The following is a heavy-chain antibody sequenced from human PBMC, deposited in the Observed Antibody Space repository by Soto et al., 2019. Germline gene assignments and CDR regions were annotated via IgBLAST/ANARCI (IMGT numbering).Heavy chain of an antibody. J-gene: IGHJ6*02. CDR2: FDPEDGET. V-gene: IGHV1-24*01. CDR1: GYTLTELS. D-gene: IGHD6-19*01. Sequence: GASVKVSCKVSGYTLTELSMHWVRQAPGKGLEWMGGFDPEDGETIYAQKFQGRVTITRDTSASTAYMELSSLRSEDTAVYYCARVPVAGSYYYYGMDVWGQGTTVTVSS. CDR3: ARVPVAGSYYYYGMDV.